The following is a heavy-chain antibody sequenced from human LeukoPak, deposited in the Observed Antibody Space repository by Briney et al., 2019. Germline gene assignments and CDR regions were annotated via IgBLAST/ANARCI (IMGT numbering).Heavy chain of an antibody. CDR2: INPKSGGT. CDR3: VPSANYYYLDY. J-gene: IGHJ4*02. CDR1: GYTFTGYY. Sequence: ASVKVSCKASGYTFTGYYMHWVRQAPGLGFEWMGWINPKSGGTSYPQKFQGRLTMTRDTSISTAYMELSRLRSDDTAVYYCVPSANYYYLDYWGQGTLVTVSS. D-gene: IGHD4/OR15-4a*01. V-gene: IGHV1-2*02.